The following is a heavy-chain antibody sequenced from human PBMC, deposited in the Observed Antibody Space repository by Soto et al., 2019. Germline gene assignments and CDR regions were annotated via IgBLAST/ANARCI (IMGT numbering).Heavy chain of an antibody. D-gene: IGHD4-17*01. CDR2: ISAYNGNT. Sequence: ASVKVSCKASGYTFTSYGISWVRQAPGQGLEWMGWISAYNGNTNYAQKLQGRVIMTTDTSTSTAYMELRSLRSDDTAVYYCARDLFFPGDYEGWEYNWFDPWGQGTLVTVSS. V-gene: IGHV1-18*01. CDR3: ARDLFFPGDYEGWEYNWFDP. CDR1: GYTFTSYG. J-gene: IGHJ5*02.